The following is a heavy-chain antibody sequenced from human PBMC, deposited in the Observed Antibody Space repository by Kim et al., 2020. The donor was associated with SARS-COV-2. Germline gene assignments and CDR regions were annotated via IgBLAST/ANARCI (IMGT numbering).Heavy chain of an antibody. J-gene: IGHJ4*03. Sequence: GGSLRLSCAASGFTFSSYGMHWVRQAPGKGLEWVAVISYDGSNKYYADSAKGRFTISRDNSKNTLYLQMNSLRAEDTAVYYCAKSHVRCVYLFSDQFSY. V-gene: IGHV3-30*18. CDR1: GFTFSSYG. D-gene: IGHD3-10*02. CDR3: AKSHVRCVYLFSDQFSY. CDR2: ISYDGSNK.